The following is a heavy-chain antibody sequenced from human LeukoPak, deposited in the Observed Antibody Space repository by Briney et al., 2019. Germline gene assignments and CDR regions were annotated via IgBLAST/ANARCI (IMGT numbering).Heavy chain of an antibody. D-gene: IGHD3-22*01. Sequence: ASVKVSCKASGYTFTSYGISWVRQAPGQGLEWMGWISAYNVNTNYAQKLQGRVTMTTDTSTSTAYMELRSLRSDDTAVYYCTSTYRGDSSGYYFDYWGQGTLVTVSS. J-gene: IGHJ4*02. CDR1: GYTFTSYG. CDR3: TSTYRGDSSGYYFDY. V-gene: IGHV1-18*01. CDR2: ISAYNVNT.